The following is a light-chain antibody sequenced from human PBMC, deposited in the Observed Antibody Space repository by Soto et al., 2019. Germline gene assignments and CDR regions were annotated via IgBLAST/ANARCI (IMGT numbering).Light chain of an antibody. CDR1: QSISSW. V-gene: IGKV1-5*03. Sequence: DIQMTQSPSTLSASGGDRVTITCRASQSISSWLAWYQQEPGKVPKLLIYKASSLESGVPSRFSGSGSGTEFTLTISSLQPDDYATYYCQQYNSYSTWTFGQGTKVEIK. CDR3: QQYNSYSTWT. CDR2: KAS. J-gene: IGKJ1*01.